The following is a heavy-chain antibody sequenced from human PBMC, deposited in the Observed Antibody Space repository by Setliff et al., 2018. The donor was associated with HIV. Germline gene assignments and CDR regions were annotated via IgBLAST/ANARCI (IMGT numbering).Heavy chain of an antibody. Sequence: SETLSLTCSVSGDSVSSSPYYWSWIRQPAGKGLEWIGRFDSTGSPDYNPSIKSRVTISIDTSKNHFSLKLSSVTAADTAVYFCAGDYAGSGRPFDYWGQGALVTVSS. J-gene: IGHJ4*02. V-gene: IGHV4-61*02. CDR1: GDSVSSSPYY. CDR3: AGDYAGSGRPFDY. D-gene: IGHD2-15*01. CDR2: FDSTGSP.